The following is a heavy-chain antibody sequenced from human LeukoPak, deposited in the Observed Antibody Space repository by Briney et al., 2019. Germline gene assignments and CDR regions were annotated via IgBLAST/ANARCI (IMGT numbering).Heavy chain of an antibody. J-gene: IGHJ4*02. CDR1: GFTFSSYG. CDR3: AKSASVGATKFYFDY. D-gene: IGHD1-26*01. CDR2: ISDSGGST. V-gene: IGHV3-23*01. Sequence: GGSLRLSCAASGFTFSSYGMHWVRQAPGKGLEWVSAISDSGGSTYYADSVKGRFTISRDNSKNTLYLQMNSLRAEDTAVYYCAKSASVGATKFYFDYWGQGTLVTVSS.